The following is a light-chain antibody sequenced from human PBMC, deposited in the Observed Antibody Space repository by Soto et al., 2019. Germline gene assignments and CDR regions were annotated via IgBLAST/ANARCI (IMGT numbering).Light chain of an antibody. CDR1: QGISSY. V-gene: IGKV1-9*01. CDR2: AAS. CDR3: QHLDSYST. J-gene: IGKJ5*01. Sequence: DMQLTQSPSFLSASVGDRVTITCRASQGISSYLAWYQQKPGKAPKLLLYAASTLQSGVPSRFSGSGSGTEFTLTISSLQPEDFATYYCQHLDSYSTFGQGTRLEIK.